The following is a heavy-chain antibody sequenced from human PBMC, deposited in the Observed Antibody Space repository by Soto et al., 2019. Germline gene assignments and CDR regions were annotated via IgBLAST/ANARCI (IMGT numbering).Heavy chain of an antibody. CDR2: ISYDGSNK. V-gene: IGHV3-30*18. D-gene: IGHD2-15*01. J-gene: IGHJ6*02. CDR1: GFTFSSYG. CDR3: AKGGVADGIVVVVAATVYYYYGMDV. Sequence: GGSLRLSCAASGFTFSSYGMHWVRQAPGKGLEWVAVISYDGSNKYYADSVKGRFTISRDNSKNTLYLQMNSLRAEDTAVYYCAKGGVADGIVVVVAATVYYYYGMDVWGQGTTVTVSS.